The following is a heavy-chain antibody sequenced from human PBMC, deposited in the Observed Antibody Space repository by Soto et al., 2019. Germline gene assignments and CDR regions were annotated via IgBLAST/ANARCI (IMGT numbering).Heavy chain of an antibody. CDR2: IYYSGST. CDR3: ARLALSTTYYYDSSGYREVSDFDY. CDR1: GDSISSYY. Sequence: PSETLSLTCSVSGDSISSYYWSWIRQPPGKGLEWIGYIYYSGSTNYNPSFKSRVTISVDTPKNQFSLKLSSVTAADTAVYYCARLALSTTYYYDSSGYREVSDFDYWGQGTLVTVSS. V-gene: IGHV4-59*08. D-gene: IGHD3-22*01. J-gene: IGHJ4*02.